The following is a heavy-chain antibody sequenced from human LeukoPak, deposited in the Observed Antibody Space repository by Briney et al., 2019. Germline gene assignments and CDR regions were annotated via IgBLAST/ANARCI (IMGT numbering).Heavy chain of an antibody. CDR2: IYYSGST. Sequence: SSETLSLTCAVSDGSISSSSYYWGWIRQPPGKGLEWIGSIYYSGSTYYSPSLKSRVAISVDTSKNQFSLKLSSVTAADTAVYYCARDRSNNWFDPWGQGTLVTVSS. CDR3: ARDRSNNWFDP. V-gene: IGHV4-39*02. CDR1: DGSISSSSYY. J-gene: IGHJ5*02.